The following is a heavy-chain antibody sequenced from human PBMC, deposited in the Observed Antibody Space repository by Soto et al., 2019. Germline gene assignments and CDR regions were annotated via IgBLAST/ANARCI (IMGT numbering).Heavy chain of an antibody. V-gene: IGHV4-39*01. D-gene: IGHD3-22*01. Sequence: TLSLTCTVSGGSISSSSYYWGWIRQPPGKGLEWIGSIYYSGSTYYNPSLKSRVTISVDTSKNQFSLKLSSVTAADTAVYYCARQGGYYYDSSGYQKTFDYWGQGTLVTVSS. J-gene: IGHJ4*02. CDR1: GGSISSSSYY. CDR2: IYYSGST. CDR3: ARQGGYYYDSSGYQKTFDY.